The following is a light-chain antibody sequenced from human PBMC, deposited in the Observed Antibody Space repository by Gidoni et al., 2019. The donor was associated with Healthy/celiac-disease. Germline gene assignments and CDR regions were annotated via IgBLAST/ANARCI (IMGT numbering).Light chain of an antibody. V-gene: IGLV3-21*02. Sequence: SYVLTQPPSVSGAPGQTARITWGGNNIGSKSVPWYQQTPGQAPGLFVDDDSARPSGIPERFSGSNSGNTATLTISRVEAGDEADYYCHVWDSISDLPDVVFGGWTKLTVL. CDR3: HVWDSISDLPDVV. J-gene: IGLJ2*01. CDR2: DDS. CDR1: NIGSKS.